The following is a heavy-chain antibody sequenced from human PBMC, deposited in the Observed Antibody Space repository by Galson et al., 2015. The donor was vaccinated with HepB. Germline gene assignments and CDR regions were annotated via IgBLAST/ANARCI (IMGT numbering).Heavy chain of an antibody. Sequence: SVKVSCKASGYTFTNYGISWVRQAPGQGLEWMGWISAYNGNTNTNYAQKVKGRVTLTTDTSTSTAYMELRSLRSDDTALYYCARVREGWFNIDWFRTTRYFDYWGQGTPVTVPS. CDR2: ISAYNGNTNT. CDR1: GYTFTNYG. V-gene: IGHV1-18*01. J-gene: IGHJ4*02. CDR3: ARVREGWFNIDWFRTTRYFDY. D-gene: IGHD3-9*01.